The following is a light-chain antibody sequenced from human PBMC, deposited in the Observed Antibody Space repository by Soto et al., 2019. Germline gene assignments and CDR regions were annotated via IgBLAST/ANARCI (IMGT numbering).Light chain of an antibody. CDR1: QSVSSSY. CDR2: GAS. V-gene: IGKV3-20*01. J-gene: IGKJ1*01. Sequence: EIVLTQSPGTLALSPGDRATLSCRASQSVSSSYLAWYQQKPGQAPRLXSYGASSRATGIPDRFSGSGSGTEFTLTISRLEPEDFEVYYCQQYGSSPQTFGQGTKVDIK. CDR3: QQYGSSPQT.